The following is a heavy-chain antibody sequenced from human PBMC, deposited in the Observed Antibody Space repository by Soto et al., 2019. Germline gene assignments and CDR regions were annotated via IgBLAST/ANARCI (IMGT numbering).Heavy chain of an antibody. CDR2: IFSSGST. CDR3: AREGSYSAYNFAHGIQLWSFDF. J-gene: IGHJ4*02. CDR1: GGSINTFY. Sequence: KPSETLSLTCTVSGGSINTFYWSWVRQPAGKGLEWIGRIFSSGSTSFNPSLESRVAMSVDTSKNHFSLNLSSVTAADMAVYYCAREGSYSAYNFAHGIQLWSFDFWRQGALLTVSS. V-gene: IGHV4-4*07. D-gene: IGHD5-12*01.